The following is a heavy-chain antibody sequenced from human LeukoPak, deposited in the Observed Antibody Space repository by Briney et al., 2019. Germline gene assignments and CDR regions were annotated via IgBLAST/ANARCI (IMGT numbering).Heavy chain of an antibody. J-gene: IGHJ6*03. Sequence: GASVKVSCKASGGTFSSYAISWVRQAPGQGLEWMGGIIPIFGTANYAQKFQGRVTITADESTSTAYMELSSLRSEDTAVCYCARDSGAKWKYYYYYYMDVWGKGTTVTISS. V-gene: IGHV1-69*13. D-gene: IGHD1-1*01. CDR1: GGTFSSYA. CDR2: IIPIFGTA. CDR3: ARDSGAKWKYYYYYYMDV.